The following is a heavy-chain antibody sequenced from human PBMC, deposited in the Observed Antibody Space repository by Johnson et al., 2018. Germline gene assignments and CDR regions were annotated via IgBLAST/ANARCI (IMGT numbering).Heavy chain of an antibody. V-gene: IGHV6-1*01. CDR2: TYYRSKWYN. J-gene: IGHJ3*02. CDR3: ARLSGWYHDAFDI. Sequence: QVQLQQSGPGLVKPSQTLSLTCAISGDSVSSNSVAWNWIRQSPSRGIEWLGRTYYRSKWYNDYAVTVKSRITINPDKSKNQSYLQLNSVNPEDTAVYYCARLSGWYHDAFDIWGQGTMGTVSS. CDR1: GDSVSSNSVA. D-gene: IGHD6-19*01.